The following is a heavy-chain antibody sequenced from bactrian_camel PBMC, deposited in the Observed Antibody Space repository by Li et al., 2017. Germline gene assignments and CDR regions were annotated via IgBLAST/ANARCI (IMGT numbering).Heavy chain of an antibody. V-gene: IGHV3-1*01. Sequence: DVQLVESGGGSALAGGSLRLSCTGSGFAFDETDMGWFRQSPETACDLVSTISRHGVTYYVRSVKGRFTISKDNAKKTLYLVMNSLKPEDSGRYYCAATRGGCGYGSAWSRSSRYASWGQGTQVTVS. CDR2: ISRHGVT. J-gene: IGHJ4*01. CDR1: GFAFDETD. CDR3: AATRGGCGYGSAWSRSSRYAS. D-gene: IGHD6*01.